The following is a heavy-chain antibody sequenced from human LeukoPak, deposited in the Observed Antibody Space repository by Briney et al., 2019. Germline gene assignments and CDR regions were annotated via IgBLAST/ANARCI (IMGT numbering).Heavy chain of an antibody. CDR1: GGSLSGYY. D-gene: IGHD3-3*01. V-gene: IGHV4-34*01. CDR3: ARGVTIFGVVSEYFQH. Sequence: SETLSLTCAVYGGSLSGYYWSWIRQPPGKGLEWIGEINHSGSTNYNPSLKSRVTISVDTSKNQFSLKLSSVTAADTAVYYCARGVTIFGVVSEYFQHWGQGTLVTVSS. CDR2: INHSGST. J-gene: IGHJ1*01.